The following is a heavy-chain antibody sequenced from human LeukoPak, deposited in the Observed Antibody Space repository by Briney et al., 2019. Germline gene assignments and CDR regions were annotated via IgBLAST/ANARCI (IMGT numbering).Heavy chain of an antibody. CDR2: ISSSSSYI. CDR1: VFPFSSYS. D-gene: IGHD6-19*01. V-gene: IGHV3-21*01. J-gene: IGHJ4*02. Sequence: PGGTLRLSCAASVFPFSSYSMNWVRQAPGKGLEWVSSISSSSSYIYYADSVKGRFAISRDNAKNSLYLQMNSLRAEDTAVYYCAKGLSSGWYEPFDYWGQGTLVTVSS. CDR3: AKGLSSGWYEPFDY.